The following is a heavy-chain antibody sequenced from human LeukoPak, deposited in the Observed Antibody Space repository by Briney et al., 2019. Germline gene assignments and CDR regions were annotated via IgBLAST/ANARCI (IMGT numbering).Heavy chain of an antibody. Sequence: ASVKVSCKASGYTFTGYYMHWVRQAPGQGLEWMGWINPNSGGTNYAQKFQGRVTMTRDTSISTAYMELSRLRSDDTAVYYCARDRYGDYLFDYWGQGTLATVSS. CDR2: INPNSGGT. V-gene: IGHV1-2*02. CDR1: GYTFTGYY. D-gene: IGHD4-17*01. CDR3: ARDRYGDYLFDY. J-gene: IGHJ4*02.